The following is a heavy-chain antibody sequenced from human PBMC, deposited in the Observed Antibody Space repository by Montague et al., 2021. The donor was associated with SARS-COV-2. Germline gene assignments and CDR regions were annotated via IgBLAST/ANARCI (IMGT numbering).Heavy chain of an antibody. D-gene: IGHD3-22*01. Sequence: SETLSLTCAVYGGSFSGYYWSWIRQPPGKGLEWIGEINHSGSTNYNPSLKSRVTISVDTSKNQFSLKLSSVTAADTAVYYCARERLGYYDTSSYYIFDYWGQGTLVTVSS. V-gene: IGHV4-34*01. CDR2: INHSGST. J-gene: IGHJ4*02. CDR3: ARERLGYYDTSSYYIFDY. CDR1: GGSFSGYY.